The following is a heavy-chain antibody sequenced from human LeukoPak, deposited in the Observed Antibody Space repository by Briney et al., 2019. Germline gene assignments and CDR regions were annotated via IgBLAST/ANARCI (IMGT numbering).Heavy chain of an antibody. CDR1: GFTFSSYG. V-gene: IGHV3-30*02. D-gene: IGHD3-22*01. J-gene: IGHJ4*02. CDR2: IRYDGSNK. Sequence: GGSLRLSCAASGFTFSSYGMHWVRQAPGKGLEWVAFIRYDGSNKYYADSVKGRFTISRDNAKNSLYLQMNSLRAEDTAVYYCARDLSFISSGYYELDYWGQGTLVTVSS. CDR3: ARDLSFISSGYYELDY.